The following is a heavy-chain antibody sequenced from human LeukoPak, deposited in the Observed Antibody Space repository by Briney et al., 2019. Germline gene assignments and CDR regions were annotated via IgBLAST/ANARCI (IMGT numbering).Heavy chain of an antibody. Sequence: ASVKVSCKACGYTFTGYYMHWLHQAPGQGLAGMGWINPNSGGTNYAQKFQGRVTMTRDTSISTAYMELSRLRSDDTAVYYCARDRTGYSSGWEDNDYWGQGTLVTVSS. J-gene: IGHJ4*02. CDR3: ARDRTGYSSGWEDNDY. CDR2: INPNSGGT. V-gene: IGHV1-2*02. CDR1: GYTFTGYY. D-gene: IGHD6-19*01.